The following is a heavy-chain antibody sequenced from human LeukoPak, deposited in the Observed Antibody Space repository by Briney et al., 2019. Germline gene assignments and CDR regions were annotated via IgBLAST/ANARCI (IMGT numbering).Heavy chain of an antibody. CDR3: ATAGLGSESAFDI. V-gene: IGHV3-7*03. D-gene: IGHD7-27*01. Sequence: GGSLRLSCAASGFTFSNYWMSWVRQAPGKGLEWVANIKVDGGEKYYVDSVKGRFTISRDNAKNSLFLQMNSLRADDTAVYYCATAGLGSESAFDIWGQGTMVTVSS. J-gene: IGHJ3*02. CDR2: IKVDGGEK. CDR1: GFTFSNYW.